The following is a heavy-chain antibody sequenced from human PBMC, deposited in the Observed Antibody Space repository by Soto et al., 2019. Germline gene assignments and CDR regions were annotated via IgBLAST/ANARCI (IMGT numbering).Heavy chain of an antibody. V-gene: IGHV4-39*02. CDR3: AREYDYGGNSQAFDI. Sequence: QLQLQESGPGLVKPSETLSLTCTVSGGSISSSSYYWGWIRQPPGKGLEWIGSIYYSGSNYYNPSLKSRVTISVDTSKNQFDLKLSSVTAADTAVYYCAREYDYGGNSQAFDIWGQGTMVTVSS. J-gene: IGHJ3*02. CDR1: GGSISSSSYY. D-gene: IGHD4-17*01. CDR2: IYYSGSN.